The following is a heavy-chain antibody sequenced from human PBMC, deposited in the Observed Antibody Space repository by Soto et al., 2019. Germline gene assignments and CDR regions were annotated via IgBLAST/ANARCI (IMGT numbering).Heavy chain of an antibody. CDR3: ARYSGYEGLRFDP. CDR2: IYYSGST. Sequence: QVQLQESGPGLVKPSQTLSLTCTVSGGSISSGDYYWSWIRQPPGKGLEWIGYIYYSGSTYYNPSLKSRVTISVDTSKNQLSLKLSSVTAAATAVYYCARYSGYEGLRFDPWGQGTLVTVSS. V-gene: IGHV4-30-4*01. D-gene: IGHD5-12*01. CDR1: GGSISSGDYY. J-gene: IGHJ5*02.